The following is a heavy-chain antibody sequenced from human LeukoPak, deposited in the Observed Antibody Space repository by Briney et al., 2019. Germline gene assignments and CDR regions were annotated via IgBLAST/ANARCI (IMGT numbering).Heavy chain of an antibody. CDR3: ARSRRWLQFRGFDY. V-gene: IGHV4-34*01. CDR2: INHSGST. Sequence: SETLSLTCAVYGGSFSGYYWSWIRQPPGKGLEWIGEINHSGSTNYNPSLKSRVTISVDTSKNQFSLKLSSVTAADTAVYYCARSRRWLQFRGFDYWGQGTLVTASS. D-gene: IGHD5-24*01. J-gene: IGHJ4*02. CDR1: GGSFSGYY.